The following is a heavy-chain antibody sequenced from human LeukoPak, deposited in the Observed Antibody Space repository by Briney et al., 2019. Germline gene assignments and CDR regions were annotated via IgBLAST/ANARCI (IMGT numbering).Heavy chain of an antibody. Sequence: GGSLRLSCAASGFTFSSYGMHWVRQAPGKGLEWVAVISYDGSNKYYADSVKGRFTISRDNSKNTLYLQMNSLRAEDTAVYYCAKDRFEGEQWLINFDYWGQGTLVTVSS. CDR1: GFTFSSYG. CDR2: ISYDGSNK. J-gene: IGHJ4*02. D-gene: IGHD6-19*01. V-gene: IGHV3-30*18. CDR3: AKDRFEGEQWLINFDY.